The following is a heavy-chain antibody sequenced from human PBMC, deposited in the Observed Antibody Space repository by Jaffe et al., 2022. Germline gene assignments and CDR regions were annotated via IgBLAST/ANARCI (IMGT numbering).Heavy chain of an antibody. J-gene: IGHJ5*02. D-gene: IGHD2-15*01. V-gene: IGHV3-7*04. Sequence: EVQLVESGGGLVQPGGSLRLSCAASGFTFSSYWMSWVRQAPGKGLEWVANIKQDGSEKYYVDSVKGRFTISRDNAKNSLYLQMNSLRAEDTAVYYCARAVRTGVVWFDPWGQGTLVTVSS. CDR1: GFTFSSYW. CDR2: IKQDGSEK. CDR3: ARAVRTGVVWFDP.